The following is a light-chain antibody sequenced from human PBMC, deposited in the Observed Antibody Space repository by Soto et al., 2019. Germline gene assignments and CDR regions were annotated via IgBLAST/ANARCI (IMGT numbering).Light chain of an antibody. Sequence: DVVLNQSPLSLPVTLGQAASLSCRSSQSLVNSDGNTYLTWFQQRPCQSPRRLIYKVSNRDSGVPDRFSGSGSATDFTLKISRVEAEDVGVYYCLQGTHWPTFGQGTRLEIK. CDR1: QSLVNSDGNTY. J-gene: IGKJ5*01. CDR3: LQGTHWPT. V-gene: IGKV2-30*01. CDR2: KVS.